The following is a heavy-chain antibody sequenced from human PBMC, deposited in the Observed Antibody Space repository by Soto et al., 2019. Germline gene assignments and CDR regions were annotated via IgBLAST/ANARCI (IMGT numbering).Heavy chain of an antibody. CDR1: GFSLSTSGEG. CDR2: IFWDDDK. CDR3: AHRRDATVRVPAAISAWFDP. D-gene: IGHD2-2*01. V-gene: IGHV2-5*02. Sequence: SGPTLVNPTQTLTLTCTFSGFSLSTSGEGVGWIRQPPGKALELLALIFWDDDKRYNSSLRSRLTITKATSKNQVVLTLTNMDPVDTATYYCAHRRDATVRVPAAISAWFDPWGQGTQVTVSS. J-gene: IGHJ5*02.